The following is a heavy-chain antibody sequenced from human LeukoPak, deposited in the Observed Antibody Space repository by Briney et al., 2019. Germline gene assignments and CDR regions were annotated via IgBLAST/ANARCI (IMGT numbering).Heavy chain of an antibody. J-gene: IGHJ4*02. D-gene: IGHD4-17*01. CDR3: ARAQTHYGDYGVGY. Sequence: GASVKVSCKASGYTFTSYYMHWVRQAPGQGLEWMGIINPSDGGTGYAQKFQGRVTMTRDTSTSTVYMELSSLRSEDTAVYYCARAQTHYGDYGVGYWGQGTLVTVSS. CDR1: GYTFTSYY. CDR2: INPSDGGT. V-gene: IGHV1-46*01.